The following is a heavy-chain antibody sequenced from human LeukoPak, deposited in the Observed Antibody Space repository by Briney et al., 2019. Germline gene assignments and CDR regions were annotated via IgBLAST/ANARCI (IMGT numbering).Heavy chain of an antibody. CDR2: INHSGST. D-gene: IGHD2-2*01. CDR1: GGSFSGYH. Sequence: SETLSLTCAVYGGSFSGYHWSWIRQPPGKGLEWIGEINHSGSTNYNPSLKSRVTISVDTSKNQFSLKLSSVTAADTAVYYCARAMPDCSSTSCYSVWGQGTLVTVSS. V-gene: IGHV4-34*01. J-gene: IGHJ4*02. CDR3: ARAMPDCSSTSCYSV.